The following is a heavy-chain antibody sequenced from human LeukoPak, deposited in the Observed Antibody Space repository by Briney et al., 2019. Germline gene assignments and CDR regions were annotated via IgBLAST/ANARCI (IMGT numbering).Heavy chain of an antibody. V-gene: IGHV4-59*01. CDR3: ARDYPWFDP. J-gene: IGHJ5*02. CDR2: IHYSGTT. Sequence: SETLSLTCTVPGGSTSNYYWSWIRQPPGKGLEWIGYIHYSGTTNYNPSLKSRVTISVDTSKNQFSLKVNSVTAADTAAYYCARDYPWFDPWGQGTLVTVSS. CDR1: GGSTSNYY.